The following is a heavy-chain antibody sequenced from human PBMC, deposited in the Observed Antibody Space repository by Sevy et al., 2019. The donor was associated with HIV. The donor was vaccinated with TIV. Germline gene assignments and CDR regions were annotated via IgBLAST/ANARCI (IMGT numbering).Heavy chain of an antibody. CDR2: VYSGGTT. CDR1: GFTVNSDY. V-gene: IGHV3-53*01. J-gene: IGHJ5*02. D-gene: IGHD3-10*01. Sequence: GGSLRLSCAASGFTVNSDYMSWVRQAPGKGLEWVSVVYSGGTTYYADSVKGRFTISRDNSKNILYLPMNSLRAEDMAVYYCARHISFGELGSWFDPWGQGTLVTVSS. CDR3: ARHISFGELGSWFDP.